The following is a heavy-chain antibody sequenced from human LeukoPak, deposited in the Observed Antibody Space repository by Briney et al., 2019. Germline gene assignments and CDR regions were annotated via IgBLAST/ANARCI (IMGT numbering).Heavy chain of an antibody. D-gene: IGHD6-25*01. CDR1: GYTFTSYG. V-gene: IGHV1-18*01. J-gene: IGHJ4*02. CDR3: AKESSATFDY. Sequence: GASVKVSCKASGYTFTSYGISWVRQAPGQGPEWMGWISAYNGNTNYAQKLQGRVTMTTDTSTSTAYMELRSLRAEDTALYYCAKESSATFDYWGQGTLVTVSS. CDR2: ISAYNGNT.